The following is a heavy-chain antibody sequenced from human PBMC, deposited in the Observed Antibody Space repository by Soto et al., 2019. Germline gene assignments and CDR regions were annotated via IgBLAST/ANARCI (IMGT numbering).Heavy chain of an antibody. CDR2: MNPNSGNT. D-gene: IGHD2-2*01. CDR3: ARGPYCSSTSCYDHYYYYMDV. Sequence: QVQLVQSGAEVKKPGASVKVSCKASGYTFTSYDINWVRLATGQGLEWMGWMNPNSGNTGYAQKFQGRVTMTRNTSISTAYMELSSLRSEDTAVYYCARGPYCSSTSCYDHYYYYMDVWGKGTTVTVSS. J-gene: IGHJ6*03. V-gene: IGHV1-8*01. CDR1: GYTFTSYD.